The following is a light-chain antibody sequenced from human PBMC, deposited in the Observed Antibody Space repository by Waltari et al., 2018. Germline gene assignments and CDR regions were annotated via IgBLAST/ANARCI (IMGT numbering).Light chain of an antibody. J-gene: IGLJ2*01. Sequence: SYELTQPSSVSVSPGQTARITCSGDVLGKKFIRWFQQKPGQAPVLLIFRDSERPSGIPERSSGSSSGTTVTLTISGAQVEDEADCYCFTVDDNSLRLFGGGTKLTVL. CDR3: FTVDDNSLRL. V-gene: IGLV3-27*01. CDR1: VLGKKF. CDR2: RDS.